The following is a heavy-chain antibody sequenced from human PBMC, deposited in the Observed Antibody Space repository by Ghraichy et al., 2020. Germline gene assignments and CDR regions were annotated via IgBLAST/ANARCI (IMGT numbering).Heavy chain of an antibody. D-gene: IGHD2-15*01. V-gene: IGHV2-5*01. CDR1: GFSLRTSPVG. CDR3: AHGLRGHYFDY. Sequence: SGPTLVKPPQTLTLTCTFSGFSLRTSPVGVGWIRQPPGEALEWLALIYWNDDKRYSPSLKSRLTITKDTSKNQVILTMTNVDPVDTATYYCAHGLRGHYFDYWGQGDLVTVSS. J-gene: IGHJ4*02. CDR2: IYWNDDK.